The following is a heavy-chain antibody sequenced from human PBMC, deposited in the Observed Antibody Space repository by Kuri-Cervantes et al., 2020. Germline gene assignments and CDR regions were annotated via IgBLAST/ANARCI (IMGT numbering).Heavy chain of an antibody. CDR2: ISYDGSNK. D-gene: IGHD1-14*01. J-gene: IGHJ1*01. Sequence: GGSLRLSCAASGFTFSSYAMHWVRQAPGKGLEWVAVISYDGSNKYYADSVKGRFTISRDNSKNTLYLQMDSLRAEDTAVYYCARDMNLQHWGQGTLVTVSS. CDR3: ARDMNLQH. V-gene: IGHV3-30-3*01. CDR1: GFTFSSYA.